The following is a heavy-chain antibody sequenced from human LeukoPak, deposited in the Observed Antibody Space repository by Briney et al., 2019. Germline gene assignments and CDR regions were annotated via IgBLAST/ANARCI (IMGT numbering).Heavy chain of an antibody. CDR3: AKDGGYYGSGSYYKPPYFDY. CDR2: INHSGST. Sequence: SETLSLTCAVYGGSFSGYYWSWIRQPPGKGLEWIGEINHSGSTNYNPSLKSRVTISVDTSKNQFSLKLSSVTAADTAVYYCAKDGGYYGSGSYYKPPYFDYWGQGTLVTVSS. D-gene: IGHD3-10*01. J-gene: IGHJ4*02. CDR1: GGSFSGYY. V-gene: IGHV4-34*01.